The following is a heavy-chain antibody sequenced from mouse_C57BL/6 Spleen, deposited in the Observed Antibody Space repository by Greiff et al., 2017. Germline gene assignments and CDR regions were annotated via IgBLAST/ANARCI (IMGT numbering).Heavy chain of an antibody. Sequence: EVQVVESGPGLVKPSQSLSLTCSVTGYSITSGYYWNWIRQFPGNKLEWMGYISYDGSNNYNPSLKNRISITRDTSKNQFFLKLNSVTTEDTATYYCASLPRCITTGYFDVWGTGTTVTVSS. CDR3: ASLPRCITTGYFDV. CDR2: ISYDGSN. V-gene: IGHV3-6*01. J-gene: IGHJ1*03. CDR1: GYSITSGYY. D-gene: IGHD1-1*01.